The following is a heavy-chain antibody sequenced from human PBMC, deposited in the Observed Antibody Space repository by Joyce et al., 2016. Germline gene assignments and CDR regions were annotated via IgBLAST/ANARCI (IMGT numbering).Heavy chain of an antibody. Sequence: QLVESGGGVVKPGGSLRLSCEASGSTFSTSSMSWFRQAPGKGLGWFAAIRDASYYIFRAGTVRGRFTVSRDNAKKTLYLQMNSLRAEDSAVFYCARGGISYYYAMDVWGQGTTVTVSS. D-gene: IGHD3-16*01. V-gene: IGHV3-21*01. CDR3: ARGGISYYYAMDV. J-gene: IGHJ6*02. CDR2: IRDASYYI. CDR1: GSTFSTSS.